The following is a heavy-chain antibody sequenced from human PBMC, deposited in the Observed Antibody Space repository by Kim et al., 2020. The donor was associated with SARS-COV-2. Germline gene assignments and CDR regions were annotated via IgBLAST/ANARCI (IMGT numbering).Heavy chain of an antibody. D-gene: IGHD2-21*01. CDR1: GFTFDAYA. CDR2: MSGGGGNK. CDR3: AKMVIMDGYNYFYYYAMDV. V-gene: IGHV3-23*01. Sequence: GGSLRLSCVASGFTFDAYAMSWVRQAPGKGLEWVSVMSGGGGNKSYADSVRGRFTISRDNSKNTLYLQMNRLRAEDTALYYCAKMVIMDGYNYFYYYAMDVWGQGTTVTVSS. J-gene: IGHJ6*02.